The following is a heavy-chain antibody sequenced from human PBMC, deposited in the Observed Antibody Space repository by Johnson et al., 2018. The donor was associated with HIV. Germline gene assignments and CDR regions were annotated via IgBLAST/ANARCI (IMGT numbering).Heavy chain of an antibody. V-gene: IGHV3-11*04. CDR3: ARGRPSGSHDAVDI. D-gene: IGHD3-22*01. Sequence: VQLVESGGGLVKPGGSLRLSCAASGVTFSDYYMSWIRQAPGKGLEWISYISSGGSTKYYADSVKGRFTISRDNAKNSLYLQMNSLRAEDTAVYYCARGRPSGSHDAVDIWGQGTMVTVSS. CDR1: GVTFSDYY. CDR2: ISSGGSTK. J-gene: IGHJ3*02.